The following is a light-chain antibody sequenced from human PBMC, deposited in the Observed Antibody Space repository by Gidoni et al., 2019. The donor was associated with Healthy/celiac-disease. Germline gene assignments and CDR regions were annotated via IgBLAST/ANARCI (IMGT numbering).Light chain of an antibody. CDR3: QSYDSALRVV. Sequence: QSVLTQPPSVSGAPGQRVTISCTGSFSNIGAAYEVSWYQQLPGTVPKLLIYDDNNRPSGVPDRFSGSKSGTSASLTITGLQDDDEGDYYCQSYDSALRVVFGGGTKVTVI. CDR2: DDN. CDR1: FSNIGAAYE. V-gene: IGLV1-40*01. J-gene: IGLJ2*01.